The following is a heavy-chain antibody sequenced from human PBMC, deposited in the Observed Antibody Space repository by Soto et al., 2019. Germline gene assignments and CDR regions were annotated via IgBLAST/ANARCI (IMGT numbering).Heavy chain of an antibody. D-gene: IGHD1-1*01. CDR3: ARDFHNWNDAGPY. CDR1: GASVNSGGYY. Sequence: SETLSLTCTVSGASVNSGGYYWSWIRQLPGKGLEWVGYIYFSGSTYYNPSLESRVTISLDTSQNRFSLKLTSVIAADTAVYYCARDFHNWNDAGPYWGQGTLVTVSS. CDR2: IYFSGST. V-gene: IGHV4-31*02. J-gene: IGHJ4*02.